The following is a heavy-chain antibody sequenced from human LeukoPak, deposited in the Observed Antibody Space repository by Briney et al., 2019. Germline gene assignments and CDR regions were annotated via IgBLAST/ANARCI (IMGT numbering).Heavy chain of an antibody. CDR2: ISSSSSYI. J-gene: IGHJ4*02. Sequence: GGSPRLSCAASGFTVSTNYMNWVRQAPGKGLEWVSSISSSSSYIYYADSMKGRFTISRDNAKNSLYLQLNSLTAEDTAVYYCAREPYSSAWLFDYWGQGTLVTVSS. CDR1: GFTVSTNY. CDR3: AREPYSSAWLFDY. D-gene: IGHD6-19*01. V-gene: IGHV3-21*01.